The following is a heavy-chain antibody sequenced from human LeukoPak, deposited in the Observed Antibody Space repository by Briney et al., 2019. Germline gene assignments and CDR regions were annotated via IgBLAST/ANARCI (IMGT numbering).Heavy chain of an antibody. Sequence: SETLSLTCTVSGGSISSYYWSWIRQPAGKGLEWIGRIYTSGSTNYNPSLKSQVTMSVDTSKNQFSLKLSSVTAADTAVYYCARDPGIDNPRVPGLNWFDPWGQGTLVTVSS. D-gene: IGHD6-13*01. CDR2: IYTSGST. J-gene: IGHJ5*02. V-gene: IGHV4-4*07. CDR1: GGSISSYY. CDR3: ARDPGIDNPRVPGLNWFDP.